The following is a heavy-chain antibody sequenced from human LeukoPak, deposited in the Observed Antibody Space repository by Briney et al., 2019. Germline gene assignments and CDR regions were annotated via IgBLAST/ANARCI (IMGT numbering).Heavy chain of an antibody. J-gene: IGHJ4*02. V-gene: IGHV3-9*01. CDR2: ISWNSGSI. CDR3: AKDLYGDYGKYYFDY. Sequence: PGRSLRLSCAASGFTFDDYAMHWVRQAPGKGLEWVSGISWNSGSIGYADSVKGRFTISRDNAKNSLYLQMNSLRAEDTALYYCAKDLYGDYGKYYFDYWGQGTLATVSS. CDR1: GFTFDDYA. D-gene: IGHD4-17*01.